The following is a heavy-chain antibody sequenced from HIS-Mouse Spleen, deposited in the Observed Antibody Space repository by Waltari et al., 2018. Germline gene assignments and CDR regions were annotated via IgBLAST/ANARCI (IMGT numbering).Heavy chain of an antibody. D-gene: IGHD6-13*01. CDR3: AREIPYSSSWYDWYFDL. CDR1: GGSLSSSRYY. CDR2: IYYSGST. J-gene: IGHJ2*01. V-gene: IGHV4-39*07. Sequence: QLQLQESGPGLVKPSETLSLTCTVAGGSLSSSRYYGGWFRQPPGKGLEWIGSIYYSGSTYYNPSLKSRVTISVDTSKNQFSLKLSSVTAADTAVYYCAREIPYSSSWYDWYFDLWGRGTLVTVSS.